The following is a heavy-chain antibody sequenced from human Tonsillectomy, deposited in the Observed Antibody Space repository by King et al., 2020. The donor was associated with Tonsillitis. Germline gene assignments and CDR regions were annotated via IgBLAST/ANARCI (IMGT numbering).Heavy chain of an antibody. Sequence: QLQESGPGLVKPSETLSLTCTVSGGSISSSSYYWGWIRQPPGQGLEWIGSIYYSGSTYYNPSLKSRVTISVDTSKNQFSLKVSSVTAADTAVYYCARRLPPSITYGSGSVDYWGQGTLVTVSS. CDR2: IYYSGST. CDR3: ARRLPPSITYGSGSVDY. V-gene: IGHV4-39*01. CDR1: GGSISSSSYY. J-gene: IGHJ4*02. D-gene: IGHD3-10*01.